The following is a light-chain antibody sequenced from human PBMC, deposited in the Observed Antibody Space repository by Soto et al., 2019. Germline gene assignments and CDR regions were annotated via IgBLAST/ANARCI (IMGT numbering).Light chain of an antibody. CDR3: SSYTSSSTYV. CDR2: DVT. Sequence: QSALTQPPSVSGSPGQSVAISCTGTSSDVGNSNGVSWYQQAPGTAPKLMIYDVTNRPSGVPDRFSGSKSGNTASLTISGLQADDEADYHCSSYTSSSTYVFGTGTKLTVL. J-gene: IGLJ1*01. V-gene: IGLV2-18*02. CDR1: SSDVGNSNG.